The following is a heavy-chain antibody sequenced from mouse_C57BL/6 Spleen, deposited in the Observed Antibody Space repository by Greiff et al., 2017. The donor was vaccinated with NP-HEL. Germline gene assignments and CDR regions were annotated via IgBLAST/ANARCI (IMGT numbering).Heavy chain of an antibody. Sequence: EVKLMESGGDLVKPGGSLKLSCAASGFTFSSYGMSWVRQTPDKRLEWVATISSGGSYTYYPDSVKGRFTISRDNAKNTLYLQMSSLKSEDTAMYYCARHRNYDDWYFDVGGTGTTVTVSS. CDR2: ISSGGSYT. CDR1: GFTFSSYG. CDR3: ARHRNYDDWYFDV. J-gene: IGHJ1*03. V-gene: IGHV5-6*01. D-gene: IGHD2-4*01.